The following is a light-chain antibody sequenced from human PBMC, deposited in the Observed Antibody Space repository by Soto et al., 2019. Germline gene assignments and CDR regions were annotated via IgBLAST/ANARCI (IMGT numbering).Light chain of an antibody. CDR3: QSFDSRRFYV. CDR2: GNT. V-gene: IGLV1-40*01. Sequence: VLTQPPSVSGAPGQRVTISCTGSSSNIGTGYDVHWYQQLPGTAPKLLIYGNTNRPSGVPDRFSGSKSGTSASLAITGLQADDEADYYCQSFDSRRFYVFGTGTKLTVL. J-gene: IGLJ1*01. CDR1: SSNIGTGYD.